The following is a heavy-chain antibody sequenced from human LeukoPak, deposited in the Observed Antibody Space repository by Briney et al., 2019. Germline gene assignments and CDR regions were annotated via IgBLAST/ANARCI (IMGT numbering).Heavy chain of an antibody. V-gene: IGHV3-23*01. D-gene: IGHD4/OR15-4a*01. CDR3: AKDASPYSNYAVRWFDS. J-gene: IGHJ5*01. CDR1: GFTFRTYI. Sequence: GGSLRLSCTASGFTFRTYIMAWVRQVPGKGLEWISAISGDAITTYYAVPEKDRFTISRDNFRNTLSLQMDSLRADDSAVYYCAKDASPYSNYAVRWFDSWGQGTLVTVSS. CDR2: ISGDAITT.